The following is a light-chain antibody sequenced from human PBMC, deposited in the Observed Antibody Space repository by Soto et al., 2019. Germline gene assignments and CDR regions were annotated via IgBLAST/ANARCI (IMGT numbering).Light chain of an antibody. CDR1: QSISSW. CDR2: AAS. J-gene: IGKJ1*01. Sequence: DIQMTQSPSTLSASVGDRVTITCRASQSISSWLAWYQQKPGKAPKLLIYAASSLESGVPSRFCGSGSGTEFALTISSRQADDFAANYCQQYNSYSWTFGQGTKVEIK. CDR3: QQYNSYSWT. V-gene: IGKV1-5*01.